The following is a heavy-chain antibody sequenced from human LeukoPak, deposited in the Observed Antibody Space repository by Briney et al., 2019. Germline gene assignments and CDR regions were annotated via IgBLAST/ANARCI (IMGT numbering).Heavy chain of an antibody. V-gene: IGHV3-7*01. CDR1: GFTFSSYW. D-gene: IGHD6-13*01. J-gene: IGHJ4*02. CDR2: IKYDGSEK. Sequence: GGSLRLSCAASGFTFSSYWMTWVRQAPGKGLEWVANIKYDGSEKDYMDSVKGRFTISGDNAKNLLSLQMNSLRAEDTAVYYCARDIEAAGLFLDYWGQGTLVTVSS. CDR3: ARDIEAAGLFLDY.